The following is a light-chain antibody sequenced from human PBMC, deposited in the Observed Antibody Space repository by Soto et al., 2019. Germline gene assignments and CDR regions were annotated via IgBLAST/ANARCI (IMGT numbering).Light chain of an antibody. J-gene: IGKJ1*01. CDR3: QHYNNWPPRT. V-gene: IGKV3-15*01. CDR2: GAS. CDR1: QSVYSN. Sequence: EIVMTQSPVTLSVSPGERATLSCRASQSVYSNLAWYQQKPGQTPRLLIYGASSRATGIPARFSGSGSGTEFTLTISGLQSEDFAVYYGQHYNNWPPRTFGQGTKVEI.